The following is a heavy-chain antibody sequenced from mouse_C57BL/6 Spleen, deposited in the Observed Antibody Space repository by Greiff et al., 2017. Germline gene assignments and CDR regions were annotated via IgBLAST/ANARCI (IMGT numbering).Heavy chain of an antibody. Sequence: QVQLQQPGAELVKPGASVKLSCKASGYTFTSYWMHWVKQRPGQGLEWIGMIHPNSGSTNYNEKFKSKATLTVDKSSSTAYMQLSSLTSEDSAVYYCAREGDTTVVATDYWGQGTTLTVSS. V-gene: IGHV1-64*01. CDR2: IHPNSGST. J-gene: IGHJ2*01. CDR3: AREGDTTVVATDY. D-gene: IGHD1-1*01. CDR1: GYTFTSYW.